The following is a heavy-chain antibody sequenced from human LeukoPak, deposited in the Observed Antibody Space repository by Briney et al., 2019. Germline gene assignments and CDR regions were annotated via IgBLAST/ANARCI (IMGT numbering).Heavy chain of an antibody. CDR3: ARDRYSGYPIDYFDY. V-gene: IGHV1-24*01. J-gene: IGHJ4*02. CDR1: GKTLSDLS. D-gene: IGHD5-12*01. CDR2: SDPEDGER. Sequence: ASVKVSCKVSGKTLSDLSIHWLRQPPGKGLEWLGGSDPEDGERIYAQMFQGRVTMTEDTSIDTAYMELSRLRSDDTAVYYCARDRYSGYPIDYFDYWGQGTLVTVSS.